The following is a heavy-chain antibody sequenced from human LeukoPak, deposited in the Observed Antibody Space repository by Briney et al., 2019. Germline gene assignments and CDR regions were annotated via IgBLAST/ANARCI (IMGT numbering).Heavy chain of an antibody. Sequence: SETLSLTCTVSGGSISSYYCSWIRQPAGKGLEWIGRIYTSGSTNYNPSLKSRVTMSVDTSKNQFSLKLSSVTAADTAVYYCAREGNYYDILTGYRTIFDYWGQGTLVTVSS. D-gene: IGHD3-9*01. V-gene: IGHV4-4*07. CDR1: GGSISSYY. CDR2: IYTSGST. CDR3: AREGNYYDILTGYRTIFDY. J-gene: IGHJ4*02.